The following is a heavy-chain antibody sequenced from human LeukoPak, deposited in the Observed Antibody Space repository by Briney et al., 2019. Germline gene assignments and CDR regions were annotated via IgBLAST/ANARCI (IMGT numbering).Heavy chain of an antibody. CDR2: ISGSGWST. Sequence: PGGSLRLSCAASGFTFISYAMSGVRQAPGGGLECVSAISGSGWSTYYADSVKGRFTISRDNSKNTLYLQMSSLRAEDTAMYQCVKDIYKGDSASWYFFHYWGQGTLVTVSS. J-gene: IGHJ4*02. CDR1: GFTFISYA. D-gene: IGHD6-13*01. CDR3: VKDIYKGDSASWYFFHY. V-gene: IGHV3-23*01.